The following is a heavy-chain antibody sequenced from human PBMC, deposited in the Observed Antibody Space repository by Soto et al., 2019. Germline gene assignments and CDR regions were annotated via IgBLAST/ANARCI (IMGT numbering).Heavy chain of an antibody. J-gene: IGHJ5*02. V-gene: IGHV1-46*03. CDR2: INPSGGST. CDR1: GYTFSSYY. CDR3: ARVGIAARSRCWFDP. Sequence: VKVPCKAAGYTFSSYYRHLVRQAPGQGLEWMGIINPSGGSTSYAQKFQGRVTMTRDTSTSTVYMELSSLRSEDTAVYYCARVGIAARSRCWFDPWGQGTLVTLSS. D-gene: IGHD6-6*01.